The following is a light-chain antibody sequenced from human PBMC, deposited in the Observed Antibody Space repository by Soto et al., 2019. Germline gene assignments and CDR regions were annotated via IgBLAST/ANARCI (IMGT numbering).Light chain of an antibody. Sequence: EIVLTQSPATLSLSPGERVTLSCRASQSVSNSLAWCQQKPGQPPRLLIYDVSNRATGIPARFSGSGSGTDFTLTITSLEPEDFAVYFCHQRYNWPRVTFGQGTRRRL. CDR3: HQRYNWPRVT. V-gene: IGKV3-11*01. CDR1: QSVSNS. J-gene: IGKJ5*01. CDR2: DVS.